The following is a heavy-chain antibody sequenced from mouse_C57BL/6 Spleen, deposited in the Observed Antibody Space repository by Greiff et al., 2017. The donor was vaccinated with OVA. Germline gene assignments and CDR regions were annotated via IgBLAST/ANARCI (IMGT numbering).Heavy chain of an antibody. V-gene: IGHV8-12*01. CDR1: GFSLSTSGMG. Sequence: QVTLKESGPGILQSSQTLSLTCSFSGFSLSTSGMGVSWIRQPSGKGLEWLAHIYWDDDKRSNPSLKSRLTISKDTSRNQVFLKITSVDTADTATYYCARWITTVVENFDVWGTGTTVTVSS. CDR2: IYWDDDK. D-gene: IGHD1-1*01. J-gene: IGHJ1*03. CDR3: ARWITTVVENFDV.